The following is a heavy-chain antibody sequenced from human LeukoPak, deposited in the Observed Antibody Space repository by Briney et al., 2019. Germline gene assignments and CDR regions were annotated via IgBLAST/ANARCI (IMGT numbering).Heavy chain of an antibody. CDR3: ARKGSSSRGPVFDY. CDR2: IYHSGST. V-gene: IGHV4-4*02. D-gene: IGHD6-13*01. CDR1: GGSISSSNW. Sequence: PSETLSLTCAVSGGSISSSNWWSWVRQPPGKGLEWIGEIYHSGSTNYNPSLKSRVTISVDKSKNQFSLKLSSVTAADTAVYYCARKGSSSRGPVFDYWGQGTLVTVSS. J-gene: IGHJ4*02.